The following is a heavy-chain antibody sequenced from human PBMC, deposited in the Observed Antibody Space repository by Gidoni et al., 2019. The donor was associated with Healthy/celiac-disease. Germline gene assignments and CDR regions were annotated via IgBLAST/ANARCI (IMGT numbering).Heavy chain of an antibody. J-gene: IGHJ3*02. CDR2: IWYDGSNK. CDR3: ARAGGMLITPSFDI. Sequence: QVQLVESGGGVVQPGRSLRLSCAASGFTFRSYGMHWVRQAPGKGLEWVAVIWYDGSNKYYADSVKGRFTISRDNSKNTLYLQMNSLRAEDTAVYYCARAGGMLITPSFDIWGQGTMVTVSS. CDR1: GFTFRSYG. D-gene: IGHD3-16*01. V-gene: IGHV3-33*01.